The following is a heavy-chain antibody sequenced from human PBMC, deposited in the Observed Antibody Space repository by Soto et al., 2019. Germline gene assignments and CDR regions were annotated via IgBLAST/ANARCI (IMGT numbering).Heavy chain of an antibody. Sequence: QITLKESGPTLVKPTQTLTLTCTFSGFSLSTSGVGVGWIRQPPGKALEWLALIYWDDDKRYSPSLKSRLTITKDTSKNQVVLTMTNMDPVDTATYYCAHRRRQTERDAFDIWGQGTMVTVSS. CDR3: AHRRRQTERDAFDI. CDR1: GFSLSTSGVG. V-gene: IGHV2-5*02. CDR2: IYWDDDK. J-gene: IGHJ3*02.